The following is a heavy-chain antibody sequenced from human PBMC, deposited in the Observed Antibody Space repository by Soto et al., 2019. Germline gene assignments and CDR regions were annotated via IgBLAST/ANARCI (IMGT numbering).Heavy chain of an antibody. CDR3: AREGLVLVPTTVNSDYYYYAMDV. V-gene: IGHV1-18*01. CDR2: ISSYNGNT. J-gene: IGHJ6*02. D-gene: IGHD2-2*01. CDR1: GYTFITYG. Sequence: GASVKVSCKASGYTFITYGISWVRQAPGQGLEWMGWISSYNGNTNYAQKLQGRVTMTTDTSTTTAYMELRSLRSDDTAVYYCAREGLVLVPTTVNSDYYYYAMDVWG.